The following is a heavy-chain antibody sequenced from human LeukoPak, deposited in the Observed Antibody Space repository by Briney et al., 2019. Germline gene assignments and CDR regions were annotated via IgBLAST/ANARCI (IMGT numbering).Heavy chain of an antibody. J-gene: IGHJ4*02. CDR1: GGSISSGGYS. CDR2: INHSGST. CDR3: ARLSEKLNLFSSSSGFDY. D-gene: IGHD6-6*01. V-gene: IGHV4-30-2*01. Sequence: PSQTLSLTCTVSGGSISSGGYSWSWIRQHPGKGLEWIGEINHSGSTNYNPSLKSRVTISVDTSKNHLSLRLSSVTAADTAVYYCARLSEKLNLFSSSSGFDYWGQGTLVTVSS.